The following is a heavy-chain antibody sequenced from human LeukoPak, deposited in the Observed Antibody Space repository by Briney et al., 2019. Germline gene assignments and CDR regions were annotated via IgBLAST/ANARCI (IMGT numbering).Heavy chain of an antibody. J-gene: IGHJ4*02. Sequence: GGSLRLSCAASGFTFSSYAMHWVRQAPGKGVEWVAVISYDGSNKYYADSVKGRFTISRDNSKNTLYLQMNSLRAEDTAVYYCARGGAFDYWGQGTLVTVSS. CDR2: ISYDGSNK. V-gene: IGHV3-30-3*01. CDR1: GFTFSSYA. CDR3: ARGGAFDY. D-gene: IGHD1-26*01.